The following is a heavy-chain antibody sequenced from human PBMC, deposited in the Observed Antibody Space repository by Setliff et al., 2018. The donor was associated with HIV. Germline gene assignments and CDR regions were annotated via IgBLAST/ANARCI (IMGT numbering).Heavy chain of an antibody. Sequence: PGGSLRLSCAVSGFTFISYGMYWVRQAPGKGLEWVAFIRDDGSYRYYVDSVKGRFTISRDNSKNTMFLQMNSLRVEDTAIYYCAKMHTAMDPDTFDIWGQGTMVTVSS. J-gene: IGHJ3*02. CDR1: GFTFISYG. CDR2: IRDDGSYR. CDR3: AKMHTAMDPDTFDI. V-gene: IGHV3-30*02. D-gene: IGHD5-18*01.